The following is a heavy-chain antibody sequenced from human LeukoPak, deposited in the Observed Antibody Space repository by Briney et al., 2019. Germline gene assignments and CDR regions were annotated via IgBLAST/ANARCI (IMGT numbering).Heavy chain of an antibody. V-gene: IGHV3-7*01. J-gene: IGHJ3*02. CDR2: IKQDGSEK. CDR1: GFTFDDYG. CDR3: ARSCIVGALDAFDI. Sequence: GGSLRLSCAASGFTFDDYGMSWVRQAPGKGLEWVANIKQDGSEKYSVDSVKGRFTISRDNAKNSLYLQMNSLRAEDTAVYYCARSCIVGALDAFDIWGQGTMVTVS. D-gene: IGHD1-26*01.